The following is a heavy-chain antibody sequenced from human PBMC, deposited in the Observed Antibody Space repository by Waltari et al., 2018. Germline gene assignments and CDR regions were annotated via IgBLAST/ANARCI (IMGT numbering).Heavy chain of an antibody. CDR3: ARDVYCSSTSCKKRNWFDP. CDR1: GGSISSYY. D-gene: IGHD2-2*01. Sequence: QVQLQESGPGLVKPSETLSLTCTVSGGSISSYYWSWIRQPAGQGLEWIGRIYTSGSTNYNPSLKSRVTMSVDTSKNQFSLKLSSVTAADTAVYYCARDVYCSSTSCKKRNWFDPWGQGTLVTVSS. CDR2: IYTSGST. J-gene: IGHJ5*02. V-gene: IGHV4-4*07.